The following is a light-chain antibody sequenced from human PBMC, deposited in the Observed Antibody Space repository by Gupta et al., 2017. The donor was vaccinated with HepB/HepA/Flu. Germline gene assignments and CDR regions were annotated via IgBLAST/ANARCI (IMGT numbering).Light chain of an antibody. CDR1: SSTNGAGFR. CDR2: DKN. V-gene: IGLV1-40*01. CDR3: ESKYSRRSGAQV. Sequence: QSVLSPPPSVSVTPGQRITISCIGRSSTNGAGFRVHWYQQLPRTVPKLLIYDKNNRHAEGTDRVSASKSGTSATMAITGLQAEEEANYYCESKYSRRSGAQVFGGGTKLTVL. J-gene: IGLJ2*01.